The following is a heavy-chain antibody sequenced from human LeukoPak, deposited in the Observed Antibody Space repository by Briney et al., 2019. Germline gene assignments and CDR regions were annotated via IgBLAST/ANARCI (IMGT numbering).Heavy chain of an antibody. V-gene: IGHV1-69*05. CDR1: GGSFSSYA. D-gene: IGHD3-22*01. CDR3: ASGVVDSYDSSGYYDWFDP. Sequence: GSSVNVSCKASGGSFSSYAISWVRQAPGQGLEWKGGIIPIFGTANYAQKFQGRVTITTDESTSTAYVEMRNLRSEDTAVYYCASGVVDSYDSSGYYDWFDPWGQGTLVTVSS. CDR2: IIPIFGTA. J-gene: IGHJ5*02.